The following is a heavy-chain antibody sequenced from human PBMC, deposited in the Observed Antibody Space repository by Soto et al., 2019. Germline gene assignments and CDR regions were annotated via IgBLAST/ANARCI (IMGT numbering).Heavy chain of an antibody. CDR3: AKGRCWSNSCYQSPEFDY. D-gene: IGHD3-3*01. CDR2: MSYDGRNK. J-gene: IGHJ4*02. CDR1: GFTFSSFG. Sequence: ESGGGVVKPGRSLRLSCVGSGFTFSSFGMQCVRMAPGKGLKWVAAMSYDGRNKYYVDSVKGRFTISRDDSKNTLYLQMNRLRPDDTAVYYCAKGRCWSNSCYQSPEFDYWGPGTLVTVSS. V-gene: IGHV3-30*18.